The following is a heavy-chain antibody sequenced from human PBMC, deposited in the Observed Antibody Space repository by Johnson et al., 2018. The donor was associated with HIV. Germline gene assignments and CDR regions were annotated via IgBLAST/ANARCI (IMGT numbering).Heavy chain of an antibody. Sequence: QVQLMESGGGVVQPGRSLRLSCAASGFTFSTYGMHWVRQAPGKGLEWVAVMWYDGSNKYYADSVKGRFTISRDNSKNTLYLQMNSLRAEDTAVYYCAREGVYSGSYSGAFDIWGQGTMVTVSS. CDR2: MWYDGSNK. D-gene: IGHD1-26*01. J-gene: IGHJ3*02. V-gene: IGHV3-33*01. CDR3: AREGVYSGSYSGAFDI. CDR1: GFTFSTYG.